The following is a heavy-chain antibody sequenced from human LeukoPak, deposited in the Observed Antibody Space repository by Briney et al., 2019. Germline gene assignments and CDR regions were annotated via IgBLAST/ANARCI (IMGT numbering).Heavy chain of an antibody. D-gene: IGHD2-2*01. V-gene: IGHV4-59*12. CDR1: GGSISSYY. CDR2: IYYSGST. Sequence: PSETLSLTCTVSGGSISSYYWSWIRQPPGKGLEWIGYIYYSGSTNYNPSLKSRVTMSVDTSKNQFSLKLSSVTAADTAVYYCARGNVGYCSSTSCLDYYYYYMDVWGKGTTVTVSS. J-gene: IGHJ6*03. CDR3: ARGNVGYCSSTSCLDYYYYYMDV.